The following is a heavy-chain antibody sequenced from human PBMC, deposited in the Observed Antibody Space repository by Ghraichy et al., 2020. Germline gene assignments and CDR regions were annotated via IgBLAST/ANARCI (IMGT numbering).Heavy chain of an antibody. D-gene: IGHD3-16*02. CDR1: GFTFSSYS. CDR2: ISSSSSYI. Sequence: GGSLRLSCAASGFTFSSYSMNWVRQAPGKGLEWVSSISSSSSYIYYADSVKGRFTISRDNAKNSLYLQMNSLRAEDTAVYYCARASTNYDYIWGSYRYLWGYGMDVWGQGTTVTVSS. CDR3: ARASTNYDYIWGSYRYLWGYGMDV. V-gene: IGHV3-21*01. J-gene: IGHJ6*02.